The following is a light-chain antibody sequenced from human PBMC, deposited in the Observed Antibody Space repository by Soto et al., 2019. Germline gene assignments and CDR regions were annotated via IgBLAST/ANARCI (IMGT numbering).Light chain of an antibody. V-gene: IGKV1-5*03. CDR1: QTISSW. CDR3: QHYNSYSEA. CDR2: KAS. Sequence: DIQRPQSHSTLSGSLGDRFTITCLSSQTISSWLAWYQQKPGKAPKLLIYKASTLKSGVPSRFSGSGSGTEFTLTISSLQPDDFATYYCQHYNSYSEAFGQGTKVDIK. J-gene: IGKJ1*01.